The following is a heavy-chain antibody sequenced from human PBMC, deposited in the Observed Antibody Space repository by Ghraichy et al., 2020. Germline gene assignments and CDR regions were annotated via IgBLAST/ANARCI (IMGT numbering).Heavy chain of an antibody. CDR1: GYTFSSHG. Sequence: ASVKVSCKASGYTFSSHGINWVRQAPGQGLEWMGWISVYNGNTKYAQKFQGRVTMTTDTSTSTAYMELRSLRSDDTAVYYCAREGTHYYYYGSRGRYNDYWGQGTLVTVSS. D-gene: IGHD3-22*01. CDR2: ISVYNGNT. CDR3: AREGTHYYYYGSRGRYNDY. J-gene: IGHJ4*02. V-gene: IGHV1-18*04.